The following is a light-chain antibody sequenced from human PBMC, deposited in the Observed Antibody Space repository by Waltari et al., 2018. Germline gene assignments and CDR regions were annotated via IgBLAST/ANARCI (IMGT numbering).Light chain of an antibody. CDR1: TRSVSTTYY. J-gene: IGLJ3*02. CDR2: DTN. V-gene: IGLV8-61*01. Sequence: QTVVTQETSLSVSPGGTVTLTCGLSTRSVSTTYYPSWYQQAPGQAPRTLIFDTNPRSSGFPDRFSGSILDNKAALTITGAQADDESDYYCVLSMGSGIWVFGGGTKLTVL. CDR3: VLSMGSGIWV.